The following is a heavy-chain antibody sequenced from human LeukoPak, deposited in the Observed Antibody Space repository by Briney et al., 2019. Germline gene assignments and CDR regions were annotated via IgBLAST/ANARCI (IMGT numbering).Heavy chain of an antibody. Sequence: GGSLRLSCAASGFTFSSYAMHWVRQAPGKGLEWVAVISYDGSNKYYADSVKGRFTISRDNSKNTLYLQMNSLRAEDTAVYYCARDRVDTAMVHYFDYWGQGTLVTVSS. J-gene: IGHJ4*02. CDR3: ARDRVDTAMVHYFDY. D-gene: IGHD5-18*01. CDR2: ISYDGSNK. V-gene: IGHV3-30*04. CDR1: GFTFSSYA.